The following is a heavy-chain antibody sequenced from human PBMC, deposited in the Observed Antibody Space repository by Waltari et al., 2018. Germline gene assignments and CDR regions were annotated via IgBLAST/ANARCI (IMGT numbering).Heavy chain of an antibody. CDR3: TKRGSLYYYGMDV. CDR1: GFTFNNYA. V-gene: IGHV3-23*01. J-gene: IGHJ6*02. Sequence: EVQLLESGGGLVQPGGSLSLSCEASGFTFNNYAMSWVRQAPGRGLAWGRSSSGGGTSTFYADSVKGRFTISRDSSKNTLYLHRNSLRAEDTAIYYCTKRGSLYYYGMDVWGQGTTVTVSS. D-gene: IGHD3-10*01. CDR2: SSGGGTST.